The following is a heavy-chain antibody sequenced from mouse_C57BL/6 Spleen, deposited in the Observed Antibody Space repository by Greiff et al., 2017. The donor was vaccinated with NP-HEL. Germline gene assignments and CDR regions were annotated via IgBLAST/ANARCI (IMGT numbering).Heavy chain of an antibody. Sequence: QVQLQQPGAELVKPGASVKLSCKASGYTFTSYWMHWVKQRPGQGLEWIGMIHPNSGSTNYNEKFKSKATLTVDKSSSTAYMQLSSLTSEDSAVYYCARKSHYGSSPFDYWGQGTTLTVSS. CDR1: GYTFTSYW. CDR2: IHPNSGST. D-gene: IGHD1-1*01. V-gene: IGHV1-64*01. CDR3: ARKSHYGSSPFDY. J-gene: IGHJ2*01.